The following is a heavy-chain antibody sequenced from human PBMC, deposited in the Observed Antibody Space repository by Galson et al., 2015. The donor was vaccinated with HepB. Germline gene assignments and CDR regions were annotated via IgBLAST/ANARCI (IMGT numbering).Heavy chain of an antibody. D-gene: IGHD1-26*01. Sequence: SVKVSCKASGYTFTSYAMHWVRQAPGQRLEWMGWINAGNGNTKYSQKFQGRVTITRDTSASTAYMELSSLRSDDTAVYYCARGSWATTGPHYFDYWGQGTLVTVSS. J-gene: IGHJ4*02. CDR1: GYTFTSYA. CDR3: ARGSWATTGPHYFDY. CDR2: INAGNGNT. V-gene: IGHV1-3*01.